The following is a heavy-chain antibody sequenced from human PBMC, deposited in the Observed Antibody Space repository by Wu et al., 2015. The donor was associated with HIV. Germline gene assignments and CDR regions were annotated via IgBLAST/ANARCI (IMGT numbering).Heavy chain of an antibody. Sequence: QVQLVQSGAEVKKPGSSVKVSCKVSGGTFSSYAINWVRQAPGQGLEWMGRIIPVFGTTNYAQKVQGRVTMTTDTSTSTAYMELRSLKSDDTAVYYCARVESDYYDSSGPGSEDYGMDVWGQGP. V-gene: IGHV1-69*05. CDR1: GGTFSSYA. D-gene: IGHD3-22*01. CDR3: ARVESDYYDSSGPGSEDYGMDV. CDR2: IIPVFGTT. J-gene: IGHJ6*02.